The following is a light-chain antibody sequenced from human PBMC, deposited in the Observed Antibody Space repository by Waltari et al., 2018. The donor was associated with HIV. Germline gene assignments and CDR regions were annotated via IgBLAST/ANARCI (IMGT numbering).Light chain of an antibody. CDR1: SSNIGAGYD. CDR3: QSYDSSLSGVI. J-gene: IGLJ2*01. Sequence: QSVLTQPPSVSAAPGQRVTISCTGSSSNIGAGYDVHWDQHLPGTAPKLLIDDNNQPPSGVPDLFSGSKSGTSASLAITGLQAEDEADYHCQSYDSSLSGVIFGGGTKLTVL. V-gene: IGLV1-40*01. CDR2: DNN.